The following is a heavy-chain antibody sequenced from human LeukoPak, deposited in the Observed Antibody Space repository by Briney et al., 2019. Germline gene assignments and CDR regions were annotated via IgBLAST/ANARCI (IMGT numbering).Heavy chain of an antibody. V-gene: IGHV3-30*18. CDR1: GFTFSSYG. Sequence: GGSLRLSCAASGFTFSSYGMHWVRQAPGKGLEWVAVISYDGSNKYYADSVEGRFTISRDNSKNTLYLQMNSLRAEDTAVYYCAKNRDRGVPTYYYDSSGSSHFDLWGRGTLVTVSS. CDR2: ISYDGSNK. CDR3: AKNRDRGVPTYYYDSSGSSHFDL. J-gene: IGHJ2*01. D-gene: IGHD3-22*01.